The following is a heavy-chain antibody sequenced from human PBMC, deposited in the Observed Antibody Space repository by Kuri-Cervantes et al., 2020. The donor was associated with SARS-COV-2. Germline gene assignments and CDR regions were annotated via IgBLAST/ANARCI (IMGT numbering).Heavy chain of an antibody. Sequence: SETPSLTCTVSGGSISSGDDYWSWIRQPPGKGLEWIGYIYYSGGTNYNPSLKSRLTMSLDMSRCQFSRRLTSVTAPDTAVYDCARDSRSSYQVLLDHYYYSYMDFWDKGTTVTVSS. CDR1: GGSISSGDDY. V-gene: IGHV4-30-4*08. J-gene: IGHJ6*03. CDR2: IYYSGGT. D-gene: IGHD3-3*01. CDR3: ARDSRSSYQVLLDHYYYSYMDF.